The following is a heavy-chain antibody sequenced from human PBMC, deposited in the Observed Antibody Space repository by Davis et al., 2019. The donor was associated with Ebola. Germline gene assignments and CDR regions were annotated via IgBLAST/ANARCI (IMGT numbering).Heavy chain of an antibody. V-gene: IGHV1-46*01. CDR2: IIPIFGTA. Sequence: AASVKVSCKASGYTFTSYYMHWVRQAPGQGLEWMGGIIPIFGTANYAQKFQGRVTITRDTSASTAYMELSSLRSEDTAVYYCARVSRYYREGVDYWGQGTLVTVSS. D-gene: IGHD3-22*01. J-gene: IGHJ4*02. CDR1: GYTFTSYY. CDR3: ARVSRYYREGVDY.